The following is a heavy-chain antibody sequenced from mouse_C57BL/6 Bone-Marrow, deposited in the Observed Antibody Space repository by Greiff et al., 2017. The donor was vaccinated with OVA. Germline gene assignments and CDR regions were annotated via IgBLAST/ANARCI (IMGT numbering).Heavy chain of an antibody. Sequence: VQLQQSGPGLVKPSQSLSLTCSVTGYSITSGYYWNWIRQFPGNKLEWMGYISYDGSNNYNPSLKNRISITRDTSKNQFFLKLNSVTTEDTATYYCARKTYSNPFDYWGQGTTLTVSS. CDR3: ARKTYSNPFDY. V-gene: IGHV3-6*01. CDR1: GYSITSGYY. J-gene: IGHJ2*01. CDR2: ISYDGSN. D-gene: IGHD2-5*01.